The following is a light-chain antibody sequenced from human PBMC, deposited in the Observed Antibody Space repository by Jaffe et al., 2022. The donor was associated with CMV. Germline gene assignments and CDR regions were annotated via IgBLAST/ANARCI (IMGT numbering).Light chain of an antibody. J-gene: IGKJ2*01. CDR1: QSINSD. CDR3: QQSKSAPYA. CDR2: AAS. Sequence: DIQMTQSPSSLSASVGDRVTITCRTSQSINSDLNWYQQKQGKAPNVLIYAASNLQSGVPSRFSGSGSGTDFTLTISSLQPEDFATYYCQQSKSAPYAFGQGTKLEIK. V-gene: IGKV1-39*01.